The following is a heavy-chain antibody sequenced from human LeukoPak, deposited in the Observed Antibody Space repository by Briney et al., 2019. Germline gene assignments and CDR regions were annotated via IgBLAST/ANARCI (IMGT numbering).Heavy chain of an antibody. D-gene: IGHD2-2*01. V-gene: IGHV3-7*01. CDR1: GFTLSKSW. Sequence: PGGSLRLSCEVSGFTLSKSWMSWVRQAPGKGLEWVASIKEDGSEKYFVDSVKGRFTISRDNAKNSLYLQMNSLRAEDTAVYYCARDSRSMGDYWGQGTLVTVSS. CDR3: ARDSRSMGDY. J-gene: IGHJ4*02. CDR2: IKEDGSEK.